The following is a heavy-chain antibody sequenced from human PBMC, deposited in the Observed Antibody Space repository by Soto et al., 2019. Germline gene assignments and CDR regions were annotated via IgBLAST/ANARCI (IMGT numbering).Heavy chain of an antibody. V-gene: IGHV1-18*01. J-gene: IGHJ6*02. CDR3: ARHSPSSYVMDV. CDR1: GYTFDTNG. Sequence: QVQLVQSGAEVKNPGASVKVSCKASGYTFDTNGISWVRQAPGQGLEWMAWINTYNGNTKYAQNLQGRVTMTTDTSTSTAYMELRSLISDDTAVYYCARHSPSSYVMDVWGQGTTVTVSS. CDR2: INTYNGNT.